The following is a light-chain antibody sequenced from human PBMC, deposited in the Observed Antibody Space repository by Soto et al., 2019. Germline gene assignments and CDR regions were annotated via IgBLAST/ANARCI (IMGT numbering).Light chain of an antibody. Sequence: EIVLTQSPGTLSLSPGERATLSCMASQSFGLYLSWYQQKHGQAPRLLIYDTSNRAPGIPARFSGSASGTDFTLTISSLEPEDFAVYYCQQRNSWPTSLTFGGGTKVDIK. CDR3: QQRNSWPTSLT. J-gene: IGKJ4*01. CDR1: QSFGLY. CDR2: DTS. V-gene: IGKV3-11*01.